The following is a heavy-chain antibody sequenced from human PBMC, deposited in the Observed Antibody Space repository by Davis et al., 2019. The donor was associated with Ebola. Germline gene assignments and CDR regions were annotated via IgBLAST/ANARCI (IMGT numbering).Heavy chain of an antibody. CDR1: GYTLTDYY. CDR3: ATDNTEDCPTTSCSPALDV. V-gene: IGHV1-2*02. D-gene: IGHD2-2*01. J-gene: IGHJ6*04. Sequence: ASVKVSCKASGYTLTDYYIHWVRQAPGQGPEWMGWVNPNSGGTNYAQHFEGRFIMTGDASTRTAYLEVRRLRSDDTAVYYCATDNTEDCPTTSCSPALDVWGKGTTVTVSS. CDR2: VNPNSGGT.